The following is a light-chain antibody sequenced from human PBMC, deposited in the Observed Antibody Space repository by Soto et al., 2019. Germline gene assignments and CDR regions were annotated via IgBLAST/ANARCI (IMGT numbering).Light chain of an antibody. V-gene: IGLV2-8*01. CDR3: SSYAGGKYV. Sequence: QSVRTQPPSASVSPGQSVTISCTGTSSDVGGYNYVSWYLQYPGKAPKLMIYEVTKRPSGVPDRFSGAKSGNTASLTVSGLQAEDEADYYCSSYAGGKYVFGTGTKVTVL. J-gene: IGLJ1*01. CDR1: SSDVGGYNY. CDR2: EVT.